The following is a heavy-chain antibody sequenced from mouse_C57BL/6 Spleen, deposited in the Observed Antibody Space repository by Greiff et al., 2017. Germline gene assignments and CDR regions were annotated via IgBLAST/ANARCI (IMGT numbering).Heavy chain of an antibody. V-gene: IGHV1-22*01. CDR3: ARSRFITTGYWYFDV. CDR1: GYTFTDYN. CDR2: INPNNGGT. J-gene: IGHJ1*03. D-gene: IGHD1-1*01. Sequence: EVQLQQSGPELVKPGASVKMSCKASGYTFTDYNMHWVKQSHGKSLEWIGYINPNNGGTSYNQKFKGKATLTVNKSSSTAYMELRSLTSEDSAVYYCARSRFITTGYWYFDVGGTGTTVTVSS.